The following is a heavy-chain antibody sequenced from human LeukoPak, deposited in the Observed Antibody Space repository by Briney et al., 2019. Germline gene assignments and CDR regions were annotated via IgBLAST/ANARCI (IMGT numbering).Heavy chain of an antibody. Sequence: GGSLRLSCVASGLTFSSYWMNWVRHVPGKGLECVASIKRDGSEGFYVDSVKGRFTISRDNTKNSLFLDMNSLRVEDTAIYYCTSLSGSYQSYWGQGALVTVSS. CDR1: GLTFSSYW. D-gene: IGHD3-22*01. J-gene: IGHJ4*02. CDR2: IKRDGSEG. CDR3: TSLSGSYQSY. V-gene: IGHV3-7*01.